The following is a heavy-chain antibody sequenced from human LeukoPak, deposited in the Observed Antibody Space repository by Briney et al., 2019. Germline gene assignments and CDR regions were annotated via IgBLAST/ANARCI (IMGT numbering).Heavy chain of an antibody. J-gene: IGHJ4*02. CDR1: GYTFSGYY. Sequence: ASVKVSCKASGYTFSGYYMHWVRQAPGQGLEWMGWINPNSGGTNYAQKFQGRVTMTRDTSISTAYMELSRLRSDDTAVYYCARGNYYDSSGTLDYWGQGTLVTVSS. CDR2: INPNSGGT. CDR3: ARGNYYDSSGTLDY. D-gene: IGHD3-22*01. V-gene: IGHV1-2*02.